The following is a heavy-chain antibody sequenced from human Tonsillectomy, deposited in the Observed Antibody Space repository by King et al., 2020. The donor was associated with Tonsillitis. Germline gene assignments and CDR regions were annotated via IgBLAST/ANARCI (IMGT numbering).Heavy chain of an antibody. V-gene: IGHV3-66*01. CDR2: IFGGGTT. D-gene: IGHD5-18*01. CDR1: GFTVSSSY. CDR3: ARAPVDTAPSY. Sequence: VQLVESGGGLVQPGGSLRLSCAASGFTVSSSYMSWGRQAPGKGLEWVSVIFGGGTTYYVDSVKGRFTISRDNSKNTLYLQMNSLRAEDTAVYYCARAPVDTAPSYWGQGTLVTVSS. J-gene: IGHJ4*02.